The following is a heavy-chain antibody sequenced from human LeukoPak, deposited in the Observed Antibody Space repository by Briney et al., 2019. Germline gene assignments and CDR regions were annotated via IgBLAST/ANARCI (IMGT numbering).Heavy chain of an antibody. V-gene: IGHV3-48*04. Sequence: PGGSLRLSCAASGFTFSSYSMNWVRQAPGKGLEWVSYISSSGSIIYYADSVKGRFTMSRDNAKNSLYLQMNSLRAEDTAVYYCARGKDNNVLMVYAVYWGQGTLVTVSS. D-gene: IGHD2-8*01. CDR1: GFTFSSYS. CDR2: ISSSGSII. CDR3: ARGKDNNVLMVYAVY. J-gene: IGHJ4*02.